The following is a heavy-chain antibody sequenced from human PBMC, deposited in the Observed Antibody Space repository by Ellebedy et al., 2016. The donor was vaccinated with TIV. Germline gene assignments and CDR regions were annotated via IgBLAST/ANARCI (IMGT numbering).Heavy chain of an antibody. Sequence: ASVKVSCKASGYTFIRYDINWVRQAIGQGLEWMGWMNPNSGNTGYAQKFQGRVTMTRNTPISTAYMELSSLRSEDTAVYYCARGGGVMVRGIISIRPYDPWGQGTLVSVSA. CDR3: ARGGGVMVRGIISIRPYDP. V-gene: IGHV1-8*01. J-gene: IGHJ5*02. D-gene: IGHD3-10*01. CDR2: MNPNSGNT. CDR1: GYTFIRYD.